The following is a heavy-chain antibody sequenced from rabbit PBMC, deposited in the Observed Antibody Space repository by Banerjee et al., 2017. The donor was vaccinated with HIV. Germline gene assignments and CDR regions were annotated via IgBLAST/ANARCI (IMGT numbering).Heavy chain of an antibody. CDR3: ARSVAGADWSYAL. CDR1: GLDFSSNA. CDR2: INTSTGNT. V-gene: IGHV1S45*01. Sequence: QEQLEESGGGLVKPGASLTLTCTASGLDFSSNAICWVRQAPGKGLEWIACINTSTGNTVYASWAKGRFTISKTSSTTVTLQMTSLTAADTATYFCARSVAGADWSYALWGPGTLVTVS. D-gene: IGHD8-1*01. J-gene: IGHJ6*01.